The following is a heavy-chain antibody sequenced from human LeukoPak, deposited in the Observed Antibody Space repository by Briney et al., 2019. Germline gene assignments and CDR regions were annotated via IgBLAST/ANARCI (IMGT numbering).Heavy chain of an antibody. V-gene: IGHV4-59*01. CDR1: GGSISSYY. D-gene: IGHD3-22*01. CDR2: IYYSGST. Sequence: MASEILSLTCTVSGGSISSYYWSWIRQPPGKGLEWIGNIYYSGSTNYNPSLKSRVTISVDTSKNQFSLKLSSVTAADTAVYYCTRGSIAYYYMDVWGKGTTVTISS. J-gene: IGHJ6*03. CDR3: TRGSIAYYYMDV.